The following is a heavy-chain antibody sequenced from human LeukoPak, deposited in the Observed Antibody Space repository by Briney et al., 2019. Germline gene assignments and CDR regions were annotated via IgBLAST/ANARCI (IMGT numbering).Heavy chain of an antibody. Sequence: GGSLRLSCAASGFTFSSYSMNWVRQAPGKGLEWVSSISSSSSYIYYTDSVKGRFTITRDNAKNSLYLQMNSLRAEDTAVYYCARVGLGIDYWGQGTLVTVSS. CDR3: ARVGLGIDY. D-gene: IGHD3/OR15-3a*01. V-gene: IGHV3-21*01. CDR2: ISSSSSYI. J-gene: IGHJ4*02. CDR1: GFTFSSYS.